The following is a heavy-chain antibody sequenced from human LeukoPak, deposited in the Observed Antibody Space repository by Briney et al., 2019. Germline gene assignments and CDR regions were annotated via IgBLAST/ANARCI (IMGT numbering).Heavy chain of an antibody. CDR3: ARHGGDSSSSMSRTNWFDP. CDR1: GGSISSHY. CDR2: IYYSGST. V-gene: IGHV4-59*08. D-gene: IGHD6-6*01. Sequence: SETLSLTCTVSGGSISSHYWSWIRQPPGKGLEWIGYIYYSGSTNYNPSLKSRVTISVDTSKNQFSLKLSSVTAADTAVYYCARHGGDSSSSMSRTNWFDPWGQGTLVTVSS. J-gene: IGHJ5*02.